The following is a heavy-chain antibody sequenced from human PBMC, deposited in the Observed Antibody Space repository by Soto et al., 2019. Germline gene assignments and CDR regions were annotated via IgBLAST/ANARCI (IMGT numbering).Heavy chain of an antibody. CDR2: ISGSGGST. D-gene: IGHD2-21*02. CDR1: GFTFSSYA. Sequence: GGSLRLSCAASGFTFSSYAMSWVRQAPGKGLEWVAAISGSGGSTYYADSVKGRFTISRDNSKNTLYLQMNSLRAEDTAVYYCAKDPVVVTAIRGFDPWGQGTLVTVSS. CDR3: AKDPVVVTAIRGFDP. J-gene: IGHJ5*02. V-gene: IGHV3-23*01.